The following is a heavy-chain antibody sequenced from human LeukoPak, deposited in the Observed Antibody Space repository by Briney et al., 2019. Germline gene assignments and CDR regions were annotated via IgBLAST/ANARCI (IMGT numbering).Heavy chain of an antibody. D-gene: IGHD2-15*01. CDR1: GFTFSTYS. CDR2: ISSNGNSI. V-gene: IGHV3-21*01. J-gene: IGHJ4*02. CDR3: ARKDPTPLSHFDH. Sequence: GGSLRLSCAASGFTFSTYSMNWVRQAPGKGLEWVSSISSNGNSIFYADSVKGRFTISRDDAKNSLYLQMNSLRAEDTAVYYCARKDPTPLSHFDHWGQGTLVTVSS.